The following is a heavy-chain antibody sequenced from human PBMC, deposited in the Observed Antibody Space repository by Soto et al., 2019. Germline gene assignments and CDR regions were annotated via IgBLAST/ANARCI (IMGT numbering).Heavy chain of an antibody. D-gene: IGHD3-16*01. CDR2: IKKDGSAK. CDR3: ARVAQVLLGGFYYSYMDV. Sequence: GGSLRLSCAASGFTLSNYWMSWVRQAPGKGLEWVANIKKDGSAKSYVDSVRGRFTISRDNAKNSLSLQMNGLRAEDTAVFYCARVAQVLLGGFYYSYMDVWGKGTTVTVSS. J-gene: IGHJ6*03. CDR1: GFTLSNYW. V-gene: IGHV3-7*04.